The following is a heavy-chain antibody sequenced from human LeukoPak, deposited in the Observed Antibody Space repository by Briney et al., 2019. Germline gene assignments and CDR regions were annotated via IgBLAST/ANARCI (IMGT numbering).Heavy chain of an antibody. D-gene: IGHD6-19*01. Sequence: GGSLRLSCVASGITFSRHDMEWVRQAPGKGLEWVAVIADDGGVKQYADSVKGRFTVSRENSKSTLYLQMKCLSAEDPAIYYCAREATGGWLFFDHWGQGTPVTVSS. J-gene: IGHJ4*02. CDR3: AREATGGWLFFDH. V-gene: IGHV3-30*03. CDR2: IADDGGVK. CDR1: GITFSRHD.